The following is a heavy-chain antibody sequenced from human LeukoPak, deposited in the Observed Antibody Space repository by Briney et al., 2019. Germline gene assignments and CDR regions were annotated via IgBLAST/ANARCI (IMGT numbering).Heavy chain of an antibody. CDR3: ATPDTAIN. CDR1: GGSISSSSYY. J-gene: IGHJ4*02. V-gene: IGHV4-39*01. Sequence: PSETLSLTCTVSGGSISSSSYYWGWIRQPPGKGLEWIGSIYYSGSTYYNPSLKSRVTISVDTSKNQFSLELSSVTAADTAVYYCATPDTAINWGQGTLVTVSS. D-gene: IGHD5-18*01. CDR2: IYYSGST.